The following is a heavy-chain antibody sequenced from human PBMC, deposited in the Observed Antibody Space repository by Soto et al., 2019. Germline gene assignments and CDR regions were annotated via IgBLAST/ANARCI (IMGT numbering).Heavy chain of an antibody. D-gene: IGHD3-10*01. CDR3: ARRRDASGSYFDS. V-gene: IGHV3-23*01. CDR2: INDSGGST. CDR1: GFTFSSFA. J-gene: IGHJ4*02. Sequence: GGSLRLSCAASGFTFSSFAMSWVRQAPGKGLEWVSGINDSGGSTYSADSVKGRFTISRDNSKNTLYLQMNSLRADDTAVYYCARRRDASGSYFDSWSQGTLVTVSS.